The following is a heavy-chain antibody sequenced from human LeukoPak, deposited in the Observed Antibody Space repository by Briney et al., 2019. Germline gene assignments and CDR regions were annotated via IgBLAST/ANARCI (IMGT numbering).Heavy chain of an antibody. CDR2: IYYSGST. V-gene: IGHV4-59*12. J-gene: IGHJ4*02. CDR3: ARAVAYCGGDCYSS. CDR1: GGSISSYY. Sequence: SETLSLTCTVSGGSISSYYWSWIRQPPGKGLEWIGYIYYSGSTNYNPSLKSRVTISVDTSKNQFSLKLSSVTAADTAVYYCARAVAYCGGDCYSSWGQGTLVTVPS. D-gene: IGHD2-21*02.